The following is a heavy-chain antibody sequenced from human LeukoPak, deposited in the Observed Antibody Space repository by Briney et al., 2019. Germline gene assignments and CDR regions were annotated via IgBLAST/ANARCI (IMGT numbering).Heavy chain of an antibody. CDR1: GYSFTSYW. CDR3: ARRPFYGSGSDYYFDY. Sequence: GESLKISCKGSGYSFTSYWIGWVRQMPGKGLEWMGIIYPGDSDTRYSPSFQGQVTISADKSISTAYLQWSSLKASDTAMYYCARRPFYGSGSDYYFDYWGQGTLVTVSS. D-gene: IGHD3-10*01. CDR2: IYPGDSDT. V-gene: IGHV5-51*01. J-gene: IGHJ4*02.